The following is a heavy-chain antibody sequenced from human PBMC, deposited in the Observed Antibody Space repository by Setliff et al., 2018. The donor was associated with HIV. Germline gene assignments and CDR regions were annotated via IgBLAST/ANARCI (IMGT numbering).Heavy chain of an antibody. V-gene: IGHV3-73*01. CDR3: AVSPDGDCATTECANWFDP. D-gene: IGHD4-17*01. CDR2: IKTKPNSYAT. Sequence: PGGSLRLSCAASGFTFTNAWMNWVRQASGKGLEWVGRIKTKPNSYATAHAESVKGRFTISRDDSQNTAYLQMNSLRTEDTAVYFCAVSPDGDCATTECANWFDPWGQGALVTVSS. J-gene: IGHJ5*02. CDR1: GFTFTNAW.